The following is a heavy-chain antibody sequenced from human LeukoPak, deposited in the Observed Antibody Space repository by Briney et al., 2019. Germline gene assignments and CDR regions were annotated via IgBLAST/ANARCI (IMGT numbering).Heavy chain of an antibody. CDR3: TSHPSSPEGARFDY. CDR1: GGSISSTSYY. V-gene: IGHV4-61*01. J-gene: IGHJ4*02. D-gene: IGHD3-16*01. Sequence: SETLSLTCTVSGGSISSTSYYWSWIRQPPGKGLEWIGYIYYSGSTNYNPSLKSRVTISVDTSKNQFSLKLSSVTAADTAVYYCTSHPSSPEGARFDYWGQGTLVTVSS. CDR2: IYYSGST.